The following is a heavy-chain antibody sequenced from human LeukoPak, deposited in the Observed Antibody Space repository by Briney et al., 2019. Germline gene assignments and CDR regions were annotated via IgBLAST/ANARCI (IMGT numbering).Heavy chain of an antibody. V-gene: IGHV4-39*07. D-gene: IGHD2-2*03. CDR2: IYHSGST. J-gene: IGHJ6*02. CDR3: ARVGYCSSTSCYGGMDV. Sequence: SETLSLTCTVSGGSISSSSYYWGWIRQPPGKGLEWIGSIYHSGSTYYNPSLKSRVTISVDTSKNQFSLKLSSVTAADTAVYYCARVGYCSSTSCYGGMDVWGQGTTVTVSS. CDR1: GGSISSSSYY.